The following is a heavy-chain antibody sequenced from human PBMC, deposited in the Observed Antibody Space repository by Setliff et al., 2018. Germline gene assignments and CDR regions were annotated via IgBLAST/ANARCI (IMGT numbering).Heavy chain of an antibody. CDR1: GFSLNTTGEG. D-gene: IGHD6-6*01. Sequence: SGPTLVNPTQTLTLTCTFSGFSLNTTGEGVGWIRQPPGKALEWLALVYWDGDQRYSPSLNSRLSITKDSSKSQVFLTMPNMDPVDTATYYCALRRGNEWHLVRWFDPWGPGIQVTVSS. CDR3: ALRRGNEWHLVRWFDP. J-gene: IGHJ5*02. V-gene: IGHV2-5*02. CDR2: VYWDGDQ.